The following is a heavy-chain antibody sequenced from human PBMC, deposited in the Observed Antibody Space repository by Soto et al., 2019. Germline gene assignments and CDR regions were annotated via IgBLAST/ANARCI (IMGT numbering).Heavy chain of an antibody. D-gene: IGHD6-13*01. CDR2: VNSDGSSK. CDR3: VRSPRAARGQFDY. Sequence: EVQLVESGGGFVQPGGSLRLSCAASGFTFSSYWMHWVRQAPGKGLVWVSRVNSDGSSKTYADSVRGRFTISRDNAKNTLYLQLNSLRAEDTAVYYCVRSPRAARGQFDYWGRGTLVTVST. V-gene: IGHV3-74*03. J-gene: IGHJ4*02. CDR1: GFTFSSYW.